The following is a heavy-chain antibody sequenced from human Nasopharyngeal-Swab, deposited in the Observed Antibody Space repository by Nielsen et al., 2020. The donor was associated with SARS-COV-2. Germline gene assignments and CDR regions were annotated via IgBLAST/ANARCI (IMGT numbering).Heavy chain of an antibody. Sequence: SETLSLTCTVTGAPVSSGNYYWSWIRQTPEKGLEWIGYIYYSGSTNYNPSLKSRVTMSVDASTNQFSVRLSSVTAADTAVYDCARSVEARGFYYYYMDVWGNGTTVNVSS. CDR2: IYYSGST. CDR1: GAPVSSGNYY. V-gene: IGHV4-61*01. D-gene: IGHD5-12*01. J-gene: IGHJ6*03. CDR3: ARSVEARGFYYYYMDV.